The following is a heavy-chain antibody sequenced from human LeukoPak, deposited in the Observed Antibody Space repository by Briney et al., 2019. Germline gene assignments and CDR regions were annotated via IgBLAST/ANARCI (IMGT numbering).Heavy chain of an antibody. V-gene: IGHV3-30*18. CDR3: AKVVVARYYYYGMDV. J-gene: IGHJ6*04. CDR1: GFTFSSYG. CDR2: ISYDGSNK. D-gene: IGHD2-2*01. Sequence: GGSLRLSCAASGFTFSSYGMHWVRQAPGKGLEWVAVISYDGSNKYYADSVKGRFTISRDNYKNTLYLQMNSLRDEDTAVYYCAKVVVARYYYYGMDVWGKGTTVTVSS.